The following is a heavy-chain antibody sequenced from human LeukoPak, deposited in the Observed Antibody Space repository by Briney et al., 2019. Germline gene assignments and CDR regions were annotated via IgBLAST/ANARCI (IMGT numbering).Heavy chain of an antibody. Sequence: ASVKVSCKASGGTFSSYAISWVRQAPGQGLEWMGRIIPILGIANYAQKFQGRVTITADKSTSTAYMELSSLRSEDTAVYYCARRGPYGDYVRYYYGMDVWGQGTTVTVSS. CDR2: IIPILGIA. CDR3: ARRGPYGDYVRYYYGMDV. J-gene: IGHJ6*02. CDR1: GGTFSSYA. D-gene: IGHD4-17*01. V-gene: IGHV1-69*04.